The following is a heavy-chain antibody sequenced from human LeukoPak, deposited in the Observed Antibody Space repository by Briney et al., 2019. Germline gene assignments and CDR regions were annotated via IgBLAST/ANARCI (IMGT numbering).Heavy chain of an antibody. V-gene: IGHV4-59*08. CDR3: ARGSRGYSYGH. CDR2: IYHSGST. J-gene: IGHJ4*02. CDR1: GGSISSYY. D-gene: IGHD5-18*01. Sequence: SETLSLTCTVSGGSISSYYWSWIRQPPGKGLEWIGSIYHSGSTYYNPSLKSRVTTSVDTSKNQFSLKLSSVTAADTAVYYCARGSRGYSYGHWGQGTLVTVSS.